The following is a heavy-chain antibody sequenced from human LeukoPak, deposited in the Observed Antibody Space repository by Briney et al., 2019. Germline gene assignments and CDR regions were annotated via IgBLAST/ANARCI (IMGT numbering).Heavy chain of an antibody. V-gene: IGHV3-49*04. CDR1: GFTLRDHA. CDR3: TRGPIQQWPYYGMDV. Sequence: GGSLRLSCTASGFTLRDHAMSWVGQAPGKGLEWVGFIRSKTYGGTTEYAASVKGRFTISRDDSKSIAYLQMNSLKTEDTAVYYCTRGPIQQWPYYGMDVWGQGTTVTVSS. D-gene: IGHD5-18*01. CDR2: IRSKTYGGTT. J-gene: IGHJ6*02.